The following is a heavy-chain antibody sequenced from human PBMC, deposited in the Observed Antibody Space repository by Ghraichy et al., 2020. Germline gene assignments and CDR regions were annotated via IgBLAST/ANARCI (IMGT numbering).Heavy chain of an antibody. CDR1: GFTFSSYA. CDR3: AHPGYQLRWAYFQH. Sequence: GGSLRLSCAASGFTFSSYAMHWVRQAPGKGLEWVAVISYDGSNKYYADSVKGRFTISRDNSKNTLYLQMNSLRAEDTAVYYCAHPGYQLRWAYFQHWGQGTLVTVSS. V-gene: IGHV3-30*04. D-gene: IGHD2-2*01. J-gene: IGHJ1*01. CDR2: ISYDGSNK.